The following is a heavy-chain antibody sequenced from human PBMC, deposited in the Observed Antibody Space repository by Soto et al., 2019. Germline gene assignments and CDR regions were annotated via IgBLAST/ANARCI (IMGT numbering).Heavy chain of an antibody. Sequence: ASVKVSCKVSGYTLTELSMHWVRQAPGKGREWMGGFDPEGGETIYAQKFQGRVTMTEDTSTDTAYMELSSLRSEDTAVCYCATSHSGSYRAFDAFDIWGQGTMVTVSS. J-gene: IGHJ3*02. CDR2: FDPEGGET. V-gene: IGHV1-24*01. CDR3: ATSHSGSYRAFDAFDI. CDR1: GYTLTELS. D-gene: IGHD1-26*01.